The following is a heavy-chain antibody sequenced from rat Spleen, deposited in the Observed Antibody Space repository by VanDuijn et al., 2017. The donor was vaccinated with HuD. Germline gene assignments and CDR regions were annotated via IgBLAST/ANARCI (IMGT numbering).Heavy chain of an antibody. CDR1: GFTFSNYD. J-gene: IGHJ2*01. CDR2: ISSGGGNT. V-gene: IGHV5S13*01. Sequence: EVQLVESGGGLVQPGRSLKLSCAASGFTFSNYDMAWVRQAPTKGLEWIASISSGGGNTHYRDSVKGRFTISRDSAQNTQYLQMDSLRSEDTATYYCARSVFDYWGQGVMVTVSS. CDR3: ARSVFDY.